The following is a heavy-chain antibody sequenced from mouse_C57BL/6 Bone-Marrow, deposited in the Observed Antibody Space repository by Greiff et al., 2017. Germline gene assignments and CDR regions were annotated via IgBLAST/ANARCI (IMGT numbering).Heavy chain of an antibody. J-gene: IGHJ2*01. V-gene: IGHV5-17*01. CDR3: ARGGFDY. CDR2: ISSGSSTI. Sequence: EVQLQQSGGGLVKPGGSLKLSCAASGFTFSDYGMHWVRQAPEKGLEWVAYISSGSSTIYYADTVTGRFPISRDNAKNTLFLQMTSLRSEDTAMYYCARGGFDYWGQGTTLTVSS. CDR1: GFTFSDYG.